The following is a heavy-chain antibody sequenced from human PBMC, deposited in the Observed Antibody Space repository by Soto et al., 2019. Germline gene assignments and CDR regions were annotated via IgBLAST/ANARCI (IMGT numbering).Heavy chain of an antibody. CDR3: ARVANYGYWYMDV. CDR2: ISGGGTNT. V-gene: IGHV3-23*01. J-gene: IGHJ6*03. CDR1: GFTFSSHA. Sequence: PGGSLRLSCAASGFTFSSHAVTWVRQAPGKGLEWVSAISGGGTNTNYADPVKGRFTISRDNSKNTLYLQMDSLRVEDTAVYYCARVANYGYWYMDVWGKGTAVTVSS.